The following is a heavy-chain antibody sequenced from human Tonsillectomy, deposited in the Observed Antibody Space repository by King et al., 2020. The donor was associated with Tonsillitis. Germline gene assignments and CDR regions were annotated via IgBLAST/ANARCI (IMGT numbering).Heavy chain of an antibody. CDR3: AKDSGSGWCAFDI. J-gene: IGHJ3*02. V-gene: IGHV3-30*02. CDR1: GFTFSNYN. CDR2: IRHDERNK. Sequence: VQLVESGGGVVQPGGSLRLSCAASGFTFSNYNMHWVRQAPGKGLEWVAFIRHDERNKFYIDSVKGRFTISRDNSKNTLYMQMNSLRVEDTALYYCAKDSGSGWCAFDIWGQGTKVTVSS. D-gene: IGHD3-10*01.